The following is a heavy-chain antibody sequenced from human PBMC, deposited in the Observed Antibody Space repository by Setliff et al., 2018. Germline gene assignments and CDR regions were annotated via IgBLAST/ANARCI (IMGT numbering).Heavy chain of an antibody. Sequence: SETLSLTCAVYGGSFSDYYWTWIRQSPGKGLEWIGEINHSGSTNYNPSLKSRVTMSVDTSKNQFSMQLTSVTAADTAIYYCARGGGSVLPNYYYFNYMDVWGKGTTVTVSS. CDR3: ARGGGSVLPNYYYFNYMDV. V-gene: IGHV4-34*01. CDR1: GGSFSDYY. J-gene: IGHJ6*03. D-gene: IGHD2-15*01. CDR2: INHSGST.